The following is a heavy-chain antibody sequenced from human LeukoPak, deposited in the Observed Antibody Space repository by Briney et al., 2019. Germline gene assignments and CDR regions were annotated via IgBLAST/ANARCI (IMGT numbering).Heavy chain of an antibody. CDR2: IYHSGST. CDR3: ARGRLAYCGGDCYDY. D-gene: IGHD2-21*02. V-gene: IGHV4-4*02. J-gene: IGHJ4*02. CDR1: GGSISSSNW. Sequence: SGTLSLTCAVSGGSISSSNWWSWVLQPPGKGLEWIGEIYHSGSTNYNPSLKSRVTISVDRSKNQFSLKLSSVTAADTAVYYCARGRLAYCGGDCYDYWGQGTMVTVSS.